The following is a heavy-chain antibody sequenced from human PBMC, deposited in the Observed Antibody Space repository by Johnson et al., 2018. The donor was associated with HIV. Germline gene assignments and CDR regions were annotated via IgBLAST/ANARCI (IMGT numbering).Heavy chain of an antibody. CDR2: IYSADST. D-gene: IGHD2-2*03. CDR1: GFTFSNNY. J-gene: IGHJ3*02. Sequence: VQLVESGGGVVQPGRSLRLSCAASGFTFSNNYMSWVRQTPGKGLEWVSVIYSADSTYYADSVKGRFTISRDNSKNTLYLQMNSLRAEDTALYYCARDGYCSSGYSYDALDIWGQGTMVTVSP. V-gene: IGHV3-66*01. CDR3: ARDGYCSSGYSYDALDI.